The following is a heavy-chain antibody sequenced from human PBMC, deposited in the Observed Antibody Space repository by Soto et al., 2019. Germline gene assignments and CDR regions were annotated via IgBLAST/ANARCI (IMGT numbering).Heavy chain of an antibody. J-gene: IGHJ6*02. CDR1: GGSISSGGYY. CDR3: ARKGLAVAQVDV. D-gene: IGHD6-19*01. V-gene: IGHV4-31*03. Sequence: QVQLQESGPGLVKPSQTLSLTCTVSGGSISSGGYYWSWIRQHPGKGLEWIGYIYYSGSTYYNPSLKNRVTISVDTSKNQFSLKLSSVTAADTAVYYCARKGLAVAQVDVWGQGTTVTVSS. CDR2: IYYSGST.